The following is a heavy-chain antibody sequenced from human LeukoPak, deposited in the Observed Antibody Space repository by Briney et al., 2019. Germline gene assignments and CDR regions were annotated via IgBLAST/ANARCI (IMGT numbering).Heavy chain of an antibody. J-gene: IGHJ4*02. CDR2: IYPGGSDT. D-gene: IGHD6-19*01. V-gene: IGHV5-51*01. CDR1: GYSFTSYW. Sequence: GESLKISCKASGYSFTSYWIGWVRQMPGKGLEWMGIIYPGGSDTTYSPSFQGQVTISADKSITTAYLQWSSLKASDTAMYYCARPIAVAGVYYFDSWGQGTLVTVSS. CDR3: ARPIAVAGVYYFDS.